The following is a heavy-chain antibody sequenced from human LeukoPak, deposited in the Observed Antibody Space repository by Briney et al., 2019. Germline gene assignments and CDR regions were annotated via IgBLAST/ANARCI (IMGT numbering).Heavy chain of an antibody. J-gene: IGHJ4*02. CDR1: GYTFTNYF. D-gene: IGHD3-22*01. CDR2: INPSGGGT. V-gene: IGHV1-46*01. CDR3: ARVLSRFTMIVVALGY. Sequence: ASVKVSCKASGYTFTNYFMHWVRQAPGQGLEWMGVINPSGGGTTYAQRFQGRVTMTRDTSTSTVHMELSSLRSEDTAVYYCARVLSRFTMIVVALGYWGQGTLVTVSS.